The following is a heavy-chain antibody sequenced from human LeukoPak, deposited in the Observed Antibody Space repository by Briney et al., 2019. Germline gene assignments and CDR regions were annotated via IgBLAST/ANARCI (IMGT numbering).Heavy chain of an antibody. CDR1: GFTFSSYA. V-gene: IGHV3-30-3*01. CDR2: ISYDGSNK. CDR3: AESGHSYGYDGMDV. J-gene: IGHJ6*02. Sequence: GRSLRLSCAASGFTFSSYAMHWVRQAPGKGLEWVAVISYDGSNKYYADSVKGRFTISRDNSKNTLYLQMNSLRAEDTAVYYCAESGHSYGYDGMDVWGQGTTVTVSS. D-gene: IGHD5-18*01.